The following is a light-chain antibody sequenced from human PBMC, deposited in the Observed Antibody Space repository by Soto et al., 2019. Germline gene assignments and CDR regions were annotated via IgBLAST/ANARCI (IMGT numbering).Light chain of an antibody. V-gene: IGLV2-14*01. CDR2: DVS. J-gene: IGLJ1*01. CDR3: SSYTSSSTRV. Sequence: QSVLTQPASVSGSPGQSITISCTGTSSEVGGYNYVSWYQQHPGKAPKLMIYDVSNRPPGVSNRFSGSKSGNTASLTISGLQAEDEADYYCSSYTSSSTRVFGTGTKVTVL. CDR1: SSEVGGYNY.